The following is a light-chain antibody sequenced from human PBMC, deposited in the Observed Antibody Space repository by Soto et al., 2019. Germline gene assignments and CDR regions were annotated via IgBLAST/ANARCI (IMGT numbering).Light chain of an antibody. CDR1: QSLVHSDGDTY. J-gene: IGKJ4*01. CDR3: MQQTQFPFN. Sequence: DIVMTQTRLSSPVTLGQPASISCRSSQSLVHSDGDTYLNWLQQRPGQPPRLLIYKISKRFSGVPDRVTGSGAGTDFTLKISRVVAEDVGTYYCMQQTQFPFNFGGGTKVDIK. CDR2: KIS. V-gene: IGKV2-24*01.